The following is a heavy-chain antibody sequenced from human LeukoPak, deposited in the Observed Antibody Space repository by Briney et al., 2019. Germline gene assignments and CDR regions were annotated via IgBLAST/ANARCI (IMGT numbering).Heavy chain of an antibody. Sequence: ASVKVSCKASGYTFTGYYMHWVRQAPGQGLEWMGRINPNSVGTNYAQKFQGRVTMTRDTSIRTAYMELSRLRADDTAVYYCARVVIAARPDSKRPNPTDYWGRGTLVTVSS. J-gene: IGHJ4*02. CDR3: ARVVIAARPDSKRPNPTDY. V-gene: IGHV1-2*06. CDR1: GYTFTGYY. D-gene: IGHD6-6*01. CDR2: INPNSVGT.